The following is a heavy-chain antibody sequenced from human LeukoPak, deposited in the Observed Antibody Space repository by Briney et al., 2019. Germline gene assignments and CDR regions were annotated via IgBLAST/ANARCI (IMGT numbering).Heavy chain of an antibody. CDR3: ARDNASGYTYGYEHYYYYIDV. V-gene: IGHV4-4*07. D-gene: IGHD5-18*01. CDR2: IHSGGTT. Sequence: PSETLSLTCTVSGGSMNNDYFTWIRQPAGKGLEWIGRIHSGGTTNYNPSLLSRLTLSVDSSKKQIYLRLTSVTAADTALYYCARDNASGYTYGYEHYYYYIDVWGKGTTVTVSS. CDR1: GGSMNNDY. J-gene: IGHJ6*03.